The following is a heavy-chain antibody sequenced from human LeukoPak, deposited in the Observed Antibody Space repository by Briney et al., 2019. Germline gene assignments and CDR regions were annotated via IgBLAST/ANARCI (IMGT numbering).Heavy chain of an antibody. CDR2: ISTTVST. J-gene: IGHJ4*02. V-gene: IGHV4-4*07. Sequence: SETLSLTCTVSGDSITSYFWNWVRQPAGKGPEWIGRISTTVSTDYNPSLESRITLSVDTSRNQVSLRLTSVTAADTALYYCARGGDAFYHWGQGTLVTVSS. CDR1: GDSITSYF. D-gene: IGHD3-10*01. CDR3: ARGGDAFYH.